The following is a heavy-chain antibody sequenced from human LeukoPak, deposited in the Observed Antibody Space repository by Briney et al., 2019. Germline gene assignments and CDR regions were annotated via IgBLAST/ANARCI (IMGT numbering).Heavy chain of an antibody. CDR3: ARLRSGMDV. CDR1: VGSINSYY. Sequence: PSKPLSLTGTVSVGSINSYYWTWIRNPPGKGLEWIANVYNSGSTNYNPSLKSRVTISVDMFKNQFSLRLTSVTAADTAVYYCARLRSGMDVWGQGTTVTVSS. CDR2: VYNSGST. V-gene: IGHV4-59*01. J-gene: IGHJ6*02.